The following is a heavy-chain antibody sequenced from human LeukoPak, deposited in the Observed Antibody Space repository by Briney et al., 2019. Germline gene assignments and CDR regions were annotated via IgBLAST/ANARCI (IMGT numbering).Heavy chain of an antibody. CDR2: INPNSGGT. V-gene: IGHV1-2*02. J-gene: IGHJ6*02. CDR1: GYTFTCYY. Sequence: ASVKVSCKASGYTFTCYYTHWVRQAPGQGLEWMGWINPNSGGTNYAQKFQGRVTMTRDTSISTAYMELSRLRSDDTAVYYCAREKPQWLVPAYYGMDVWGQGTTVTVSS. CDR3: AREKPQWLVPAYYGMDV. D-gene: IGHD6-19*01.